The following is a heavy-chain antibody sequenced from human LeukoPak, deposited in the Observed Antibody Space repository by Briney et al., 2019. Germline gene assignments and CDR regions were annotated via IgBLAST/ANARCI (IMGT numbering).Heavy chain of an antibody. D-gene: IGHD2-15*01. CDR1: GGSISSSS. V-gene: IGHV3-21*01. J-gene: IGHJ5*02. CDR2: ISTSSSYI. Sequence: ETLSLTCTVSGGSISSSSYYWGWIRQPPGKGLEWVSSISTSSSYIYYADSVKGRFTISRDNARNSLYLQMNTLRAEDTAVYSCARGADGVSSNSRGWFDPWGQGTLVTVSS. CDR3: ARGADGVSSNSRGWFDP.